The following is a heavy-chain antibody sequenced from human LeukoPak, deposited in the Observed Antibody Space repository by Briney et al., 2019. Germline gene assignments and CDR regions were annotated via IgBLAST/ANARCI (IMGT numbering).Heavy chain of an antibody. CDR2: SSAYNGNT. CDR3: ARVGALDTVTYYYYYYMDV. J-gene: IGHJ6*03. Sequence: GASVKVSCKASGYTFTTYGISWVRQAPGQGLEWMGWSSAYNGNTNYAQKLQGRVTMTTDTSTTTAYMELRSLRSDDTAVYYCARVGALDTVTYYYYYYMDVWGKGTTVTVSS. V-gene: IGHV1-18*01. D-gene: IGHD4-11*01. CDR1: GYTFTTYG.